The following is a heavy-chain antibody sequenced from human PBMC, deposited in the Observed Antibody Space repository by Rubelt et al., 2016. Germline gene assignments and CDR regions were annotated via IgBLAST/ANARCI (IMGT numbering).Heavy chain of an antibody. Sequence: QLQLQESGPGLVKPSETLSLTCTASGGSISSSSYYWGWIRQPPGKGLEWIGSISYSWSTSHNPSLKSRVTLSITTSKNQFPLRLTSVTAADTAVYYCARVMVGGVIGLDSWGQGTLVTVSS. CDR2: ISYSWST. CDR1: GGSISSSSYY. V-gene: IGHV4-39*07. CDR3: ARVMVGGVIGLDS. J-gene: IGHJ4*02. D-gene: IGHD3-10*01.